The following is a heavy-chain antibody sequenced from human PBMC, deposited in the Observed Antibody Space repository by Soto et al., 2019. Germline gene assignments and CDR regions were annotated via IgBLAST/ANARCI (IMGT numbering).Heavy chain of an antibody. V-gene: IGHV4-34*01. CDR3: ARVAGIVVVPAAISYYYYGMDV. D-gene: IGHD2-2*02. CDR2: INHSGST. J-gene: IGHJ6*02. Sequence: PSETLSLTCAVYGGSFSGYNWSWIRQPPGKGLEWIGEINHSGSTNYNPSLKSRVTISVDTSKNQFSLKLSSVTAADTAVYYCARVAGIVVVPAAISYYYYGMDVWGQWTTVTASS. CDR1: GGSFSGYN.